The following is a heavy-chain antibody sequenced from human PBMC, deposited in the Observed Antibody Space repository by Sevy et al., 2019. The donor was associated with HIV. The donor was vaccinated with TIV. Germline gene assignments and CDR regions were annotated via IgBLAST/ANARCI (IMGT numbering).Heavy chain of an antibody. CDR2: ISSSGSTI. CDR1: GFTFSDYY. J-gene: IGHJ4*02. D-gene: IGHD2-2*01. Sequence: GGSLRLSCAASGFTFSDYYMSWIRQAPGKGLEWVSYISSSGSTIYYADSVKGRFTISRDNAKNSLYLQMNSLRAEDMAVYYCARDCSSTSCKRGFDYWGQGTLVTVSS. CDR3: ARDCSSTSCKRGFDY. V-gene: IGHV3-11*01.